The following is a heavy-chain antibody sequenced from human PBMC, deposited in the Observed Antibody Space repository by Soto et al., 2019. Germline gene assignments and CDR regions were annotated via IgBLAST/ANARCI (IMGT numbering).Heavy chain of an antibody. J-gene: IGHJ5*02. CDR2: IYFSGST. Sequence: TLSLTCTVSGGSVNSCTYYWSWIRQHPGKGLEWIGYIYFSGSTYSNPSLKSRVTISLDTSQNQFTLDLTAMTAADTALYYCATAPYSSSWYDHCGQGTLVTVSS. CDR3: ATAPYSSSWYDH. V-gene: IGHV4-31*03. CDR1: GGSVNSCTYY. D-gene: IGHD6-13*01.